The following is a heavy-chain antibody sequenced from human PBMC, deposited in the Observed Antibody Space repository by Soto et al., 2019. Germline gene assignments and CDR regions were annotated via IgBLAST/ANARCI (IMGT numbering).Heavy chain of an antibody. J-gene: IGHJ4*02. V-gene: IGHV3-11*05. CDR2: ISGSSSDT. CDR1: GFTLSDYY. Sequence: QVQLVESGGGVVKPGGSLRLSCAASGFTLSDYYMSWIRQAPGRGLEWFSYISGSSSDTHYADSVKGRFTISRDNAKNSLYLQMNSLRAEDSAVYYCARGIHNNYGVTPAYWGQGTLVTVSS. D-gene: IGHD2-8*01. CDR3: ARGIHNNYGVTPAY.